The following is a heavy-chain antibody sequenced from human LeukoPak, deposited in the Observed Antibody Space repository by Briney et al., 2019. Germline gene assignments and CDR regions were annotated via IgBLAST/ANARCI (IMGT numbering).Heavy chain of an antibody. V-gene: IGHV1-69*04. D-gene: IGHD5-18*01. CDR3: ARDQGLTAPPPYGLDV. CDR1: GGTFSSSA. CDR2: IIPVLNIT. J-gene: IGHJ6*02. Sequence: SVKVSCKASGGTFSSSAITWVRQAPGQGLEWMGRIIPVLNITNYAQKFQGRVTITADTSTSTAYMELSSLRSEETDVYYCARDQGLTAPPPYGLDVWGQGTTVTVSS.